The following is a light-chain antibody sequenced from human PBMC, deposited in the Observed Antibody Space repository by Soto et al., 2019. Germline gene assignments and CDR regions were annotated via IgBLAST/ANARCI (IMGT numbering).Light chain of an antibody. CDR3: LLSFSGALLVV. CDR1: TGAVTSGHY. V-gene: IGLV7-46*01. Sequence: QAVVTQEPSLTVSPGGTVTLTCGSSTGAVTSGHYPYWFQQKPGQAPRTLIYDTSNKHSWTPARFSGSLLGGKAALTLSGAQPEDEAGYYCLLSFSGALLVVFGGGTKLTVL. J-gene: IGLJ2*01. CDR2: DTS.